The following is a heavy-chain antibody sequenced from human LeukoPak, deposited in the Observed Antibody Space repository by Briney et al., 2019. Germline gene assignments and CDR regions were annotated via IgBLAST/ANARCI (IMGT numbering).Heavy chain of an antibody. CDR3: ARLFGELLPYFDY. CDR1: GGSFSGYY. Sequence: SETLSLTCAVYGGSFSGYYWSWIRQPPGKGLEWIGEINHSGSTNYNPSLKSRVTISVDTSKNQFSLKLSSVTAADTAVYYCARLFGELLPYFDYWGQGTLVTVSS. D-gene: IGHD1-26*01. CDR2: INHSGST. V-gene: IGHV4-34*01. J-gene: IGHJ4*02.